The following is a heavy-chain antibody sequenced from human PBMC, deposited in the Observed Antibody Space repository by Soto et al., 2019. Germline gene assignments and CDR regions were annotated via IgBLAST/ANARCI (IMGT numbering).Heavy chain of an antibody. CDR3: AHRPSYCSGGSCYSGFDY. Sequence: QITLKESGPTLVKPTQTLTLTCTFSGFSLSTSGVGVGWIRQPPGKALEWLALIYWDDDKRYSPSLKSRLTITKDTAKNQGVRTMTNMDPGDTATYDCAHRPSYCSGGSCYSGFDYWGQGTLVTVSS. CDR2: IYWDDDK. J-gene: IGHJ4*02. D-gene: IGHD2-15*01. CDR1: GFSLSTSGVG. V-gene: IGHV2-5*02.